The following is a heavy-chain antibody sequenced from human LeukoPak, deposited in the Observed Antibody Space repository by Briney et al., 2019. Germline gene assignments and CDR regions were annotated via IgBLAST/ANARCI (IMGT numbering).Heavy chain of an antibody. V-gene: IGHV1-18*01. CDR1: GYTFTSYG. J-gene: IGHJ5*02. Sequence: GASVKVSCKASGYTFTSYGISWVRQAPGQGLEWMGWISAYNGNTNYAQKLQGRVTMTTDTSTSTAYMELRSLRSDDTAVYYCARVEQWLSRTWFDPWGQGTLVTVSS. CDR2: ISAYNGNT. CDR3: ARVEQWLSRTWFDP. D-gene: IGHD6-19*01.